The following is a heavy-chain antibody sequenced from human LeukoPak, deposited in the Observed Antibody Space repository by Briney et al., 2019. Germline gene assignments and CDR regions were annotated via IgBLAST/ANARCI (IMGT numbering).Heavy chain of an antibody. Sequence: GGSLRLSCAGSGFTFRIYAMSWVRQAPGKGLEWVSSISSSSSYIYYADSVKGRFTISRDNAKNSLYLQMNSLRAEDTAVYYCARFVVDTAMVTPDYYYGMDVWGQGTTVTVSS. V-gene: IGHV3-21*01. CDR3: ARFVVDTAMVTPDYYYGMDV. D-gene: IGHD5-18*01. J-gene: IGHJ6*02. CDR1: GFTFRIYA. CDR2: ISSSSSYI.